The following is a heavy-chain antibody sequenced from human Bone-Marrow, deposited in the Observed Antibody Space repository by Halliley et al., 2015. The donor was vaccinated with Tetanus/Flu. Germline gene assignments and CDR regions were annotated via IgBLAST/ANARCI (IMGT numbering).Heavy chain of an antibody. D-gene: IGHD2-15*01. CDR1: GGSINTYL. J-gene: IGHJ4*02. CDR3: ARHGNGGSWDYKYPFVS. CDR2: IYNSGST. V-gene: IGHV4-59*08. Sequence: LRLSCTVSGGSINTYLWSWLRQPPGKTLEWIGYIYNSGSTSYNPALKSRVTISSDTSKNQFSLKLPSVTAADTAVYYCARHGNGGSWDYKYPFVSWGQGTPVTVSS.